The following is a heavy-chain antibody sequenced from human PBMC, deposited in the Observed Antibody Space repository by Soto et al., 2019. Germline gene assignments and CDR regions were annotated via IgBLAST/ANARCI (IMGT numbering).Heavy chain of an antibody. CDR3: ARTMVRGVIRESQDFDY. CDR1: GGTFSSYA. CDR2: IIPIFGTA. V-gene: IGHV1-69*13. J-gene: IGHJ4*02. D-gene: IGHD3-10*01. Sequence: GASVKVSCKASGGTFSSYAISWVRQAPGQGLEWMGGIIPIFGTANYAQKFQGRVTITADESTSTAYMELSSLRSEDTAVYYCARTMVRGVIRESQDFDYWGQGTLVTVSS.